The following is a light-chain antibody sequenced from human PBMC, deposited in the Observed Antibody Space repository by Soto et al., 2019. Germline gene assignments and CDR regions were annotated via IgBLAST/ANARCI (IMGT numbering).Light chain of an antibody. CDR3: SSYTISSTLYV. V-gene: IGLV2-14*01. Sequence: QSVLTQPASVSGSPGQSITISCTGTSSDVGGYNYVSWYRQHPGKAPKLMIYEVSNRPSGFSNRFSGSKSGNTASLTISGLRAEDEADYYCSSYTISSTLYVFGTGTKVTVL. CDR1: SSDVGGYNY. J-gene: IGLJ1*01. CDR2: EVS.